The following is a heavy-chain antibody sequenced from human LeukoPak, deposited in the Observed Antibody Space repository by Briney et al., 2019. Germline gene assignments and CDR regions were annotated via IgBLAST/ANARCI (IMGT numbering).Heavy chain of an antibody. Sequence: ASVKVSCKASGYTFTSYYMHWVRQAPGQGLEWMGIINPSGGSTSYAQKFQGRVTMTRDMSTSTVYMELSSLRSDDTDVYYWARENRGDGHYYGSGSYYNGWFDPWGQGTLVTVSS. V-gene: IGHV1-46*01. J-gene: IGHJ5*02. CDR3: ARENRGDGHYYGSGSYYNGWFDP. CDR2: INPSGGST. D-gene: IGHD3-10*01. CDR1: GYTFTSYY.